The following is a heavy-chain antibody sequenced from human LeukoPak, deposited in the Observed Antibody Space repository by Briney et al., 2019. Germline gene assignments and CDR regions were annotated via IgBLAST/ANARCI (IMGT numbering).Heavy chain of an antibody. D-gene: IGHD4-17*01. J-gene: IGHJ4*02. Sequence: SETLSLTCTVSGGSISSYYWSWIRQPPGKGLEWIGYINYSGSTNYNPSLKSRVTISVDTSKNQFSLKLSSVTAADTAVYYCARADHGDYDYWGQGTLVTVSS. V-gene: IGHV4-59*01. CDR3: ARADHGDYDY. CDR2: INYSGST. CDR1: GGSISSYY.